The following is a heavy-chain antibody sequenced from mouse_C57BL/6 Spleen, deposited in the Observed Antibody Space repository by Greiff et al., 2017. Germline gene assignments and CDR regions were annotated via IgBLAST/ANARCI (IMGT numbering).Heavy chain of an antibody. D-gene: IGHD2-4*01. V-gene: IGHV5-6*01. CDR3: ARSYDYEDYYFDY. Sequence: EVQRVESGGDLVKPGGSLKLSCAASGFTFSSYGMSWVRQTPDTRLEWVATISSGGSYTYYPDSVKGRFTISRDNAKNTLYLQMSSLKTEDTAMYYCARSYDYEDYYFDYWGQGTTLTVSS. J-gene: IGHJ2*01. CDR1: GFTFSSYG. CDR2: ISSGGSYT.